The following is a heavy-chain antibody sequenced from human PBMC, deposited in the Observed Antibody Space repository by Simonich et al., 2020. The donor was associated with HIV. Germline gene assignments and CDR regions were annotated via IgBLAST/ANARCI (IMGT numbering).Heavy chain of an antibody. Sequence: QVQLVQSGAEVKKPGASGKVSCKASGYTFTNYYIHWVRQAPGQGLEGMGRLSPNNGSTDYPQKVQGRVTMTRDTSISTAYMELNRLKSDDTAIYYCATHGPGSYSSALDIWGQGTMVTVSS. CDR1: GYTFTNYY. CDR2: LSPNNGST. CDR3: ATHGPGSYSSALDI. V-gene: IGHV1-2*06. D-gene: IGHD1-26*01. J-gene: IGHJ3*02.